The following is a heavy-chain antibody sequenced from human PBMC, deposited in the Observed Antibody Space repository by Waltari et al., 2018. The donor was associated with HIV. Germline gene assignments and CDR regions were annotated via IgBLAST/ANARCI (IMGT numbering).Heavy chain of an antibody. D-gene: IGHD5-12*01. V-gene: IGHV4-39*01. Sequence: QLQLQESGPGLVKPSETLSLTCTVSGCSISSSSYYWGWLRQPPGKGLGWIGSIYYSGCTYYNPALKSRVTISVDTSKNQFSLKLSSVTAADTAVYYCARLCRDGYNNRPGDYWGQGTLVTVSS. J-gene: IGHJ4*02. CDR1: GCSISSSSYY. CDR3: ARLCRDGYNNRPGDY. CDR2: IYYSGCT.